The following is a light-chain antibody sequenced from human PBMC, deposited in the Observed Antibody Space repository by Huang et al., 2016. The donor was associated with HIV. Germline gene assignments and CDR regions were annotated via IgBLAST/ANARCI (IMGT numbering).Light chain of an antibody. CDR2: ELS. CDR1: QSLLHSNRKTY. V-gene: IGKV2-29*02. CDR3: MQGLYSPYI. J-gene: IGKJ2*01. Sequence: DIVMTQTPLSLSVTPGQPASISCKSSQSLLHSNRKTYLYWYLQKPGQSPQLLMYELSSRVSGVSDRFTGSGSTTDFTLKISRVEAEDVGVYYCMQGLYSPYIFGQGTKLEIK.